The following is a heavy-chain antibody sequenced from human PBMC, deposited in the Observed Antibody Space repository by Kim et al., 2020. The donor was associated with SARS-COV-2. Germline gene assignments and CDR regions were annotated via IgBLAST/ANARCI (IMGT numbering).Heavy chain of an antibody. D-gene: IGHD3-10*01. CDR3: ARDPWFGELFDYYYGMDV. J-gene: IGHJ6*02. CDR1: GFTFSSYS. Sequence: GGSLRLSCAASGFTFSSYSMNCVRQAPGKGLEWVSYISSSSSTIYYADSVKGRFTISRDNAKNSLYLQMNSLRDEDTAVYYCARDPWFGELFDYYYGMDVWGQGTTVTVSS. V-gene: IGHV3-48*02. CDR2: ISSSSSTI.